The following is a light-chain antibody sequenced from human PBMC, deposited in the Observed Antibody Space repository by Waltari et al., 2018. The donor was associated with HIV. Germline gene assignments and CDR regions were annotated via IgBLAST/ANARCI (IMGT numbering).Light chain of an antibody. J-gene: IGLJ1*01. Sequence: QSALTQPPSASGSPGQSVTISCTGTSSDIGGHNYVSWYQQHPGKAPKLMIFEVSKRPSGVPDRFSGSKSGNTASLTVSGLQPEDEADYYCSSIRVFGTGTKVTVL. CDR2: EVS. CDR1: SSDIGGHNY. V-gene: IGLV2-8*01. CDR3: SSIRV.